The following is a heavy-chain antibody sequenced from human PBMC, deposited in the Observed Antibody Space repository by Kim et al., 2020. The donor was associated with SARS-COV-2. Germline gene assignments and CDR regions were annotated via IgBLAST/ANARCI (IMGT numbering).Heavy chain of an antibody. CDR1: GFTFDDYA. Sequence: GGSLRLSCAASGFTFDDYAMHWVRQAPGKGLEWVSLISGDGGSTYYADSVKGRFTISRDNSKNSLYLQMNSLRTEDTALYYCAKGVGSSGYYYSYYYYGMDVWGQGTTVTVSS. CDR2: ISGDGGST. V-gene: IGHV3-43*02. D-gene: IGHD3-22*01. J-gene: IGHJ6*02. CDR3: AKGVGSSGYYYSYYYYGMDV.